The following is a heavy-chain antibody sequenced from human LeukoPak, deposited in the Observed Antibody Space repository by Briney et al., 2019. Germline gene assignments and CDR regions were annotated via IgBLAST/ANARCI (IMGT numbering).Heavy chain of an antibody. V-gene: IGHV2-5*01. D-gene: IGHD2-2*01. J-gene: IGHJ4*02. CDR3: AHEGIVVVPAASGYFDY. CDR2: IYWNDDK. Sequence: SGPTLVKPTQTLTLTCTFSGFSLSTSGVGVGWIRQPPGKALEWLALIYWNDDKRYSPSLKSRLTITKDTSKNQVVLTMTNMDPVDTATCYCAHEGIVVVPAASGYFDYWGQGTLVTVSS. CDR1: GFSLSTSGVG.